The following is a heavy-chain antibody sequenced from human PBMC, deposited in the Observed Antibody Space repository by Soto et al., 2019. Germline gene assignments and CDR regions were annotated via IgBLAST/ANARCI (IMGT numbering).Heavy chain of an antibody. CDR1: GGSISSSTW. D-gene: IGHD2-2*01. V-gene: IGHV4-4*02. CDR2: IYHSGST. CDR3: AKDEYCSSTSCYENCMDV. Sequence: PSETLSLTCAVSGGSISSSTWWSWVRQPPGKGLEWIGEIYHSGSTNYNPSLKSRVTISVDKSKNKFSLKLSSVTAADTAVNYCAKDEYCSSTSCYENCMDVWGQVTTVTVSS. J-gene: IGHJ6*02.